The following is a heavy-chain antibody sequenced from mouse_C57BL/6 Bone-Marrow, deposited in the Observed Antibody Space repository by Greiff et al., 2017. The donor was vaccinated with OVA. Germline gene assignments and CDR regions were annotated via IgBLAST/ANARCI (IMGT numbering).Heavy chain of an antibody. J-gene: IGHJ1*03. V-gene: IGHV5-17*01. CDR2: ISSGSSTI. Sequence: EVMLVESGGGLVKPGGSLKLSCAASGFTFSDYGMHCVRQAPEKGLEWVAYISSGSSTIYYADTVKGRFTSSRDNAKNTLFLQMTSLRSEDTAMYYCARNYYGSSRYFDVWGTGTTVTVSS. CDR1: GFTFSDYG. D-gene: IGHD1-1*01. CDR3: ARNYYGSSRYFDV.